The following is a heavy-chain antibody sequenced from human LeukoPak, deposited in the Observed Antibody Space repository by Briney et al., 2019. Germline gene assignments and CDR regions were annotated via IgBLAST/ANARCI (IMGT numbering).Heavy chain of an antibody. Sequence: ASVKVSCKASGYTFTGYGISWVRQAPGQGLEWMGWISAYNGNTSYAQNLQGRVTMTTDTSTSTAYMELRSLRSDDTAVYYCARAALSPLRFLEWLPWFDPWGQGTLVTVSS. V-gene: IGHV1-18*01. J-gene: IGHJ5*02. CDR1: GYTFTGYG. D-gene: IGHD3-3*01. CDR2: ISAYNGNT. CDR3: ARAALSPLRFLEWLPWFDP.